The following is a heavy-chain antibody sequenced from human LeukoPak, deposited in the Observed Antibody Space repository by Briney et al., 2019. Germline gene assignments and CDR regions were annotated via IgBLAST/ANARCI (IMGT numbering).Heavy chain of an antibody. CDR2: IIPIFGTA. J-gene: IGHJ4*02. CDR3: ARMGNTAMARGDY. Sequence: GASVKVSCKASGGTFSSYAISWVRQAPGQGLEWMGGIIPIFGTANYAQKFQGRVTITADESTSTAYMELSSLRSEDTAVYYCARMGNTAMARGDYWAREPWSPSPQ. V-gene: IGHV1-69*13. CDR1: GGTFSSYA. D-gene: IGHD5-18*01.